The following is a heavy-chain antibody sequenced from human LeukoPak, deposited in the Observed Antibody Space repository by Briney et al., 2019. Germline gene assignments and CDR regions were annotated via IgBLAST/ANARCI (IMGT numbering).Heavy chain of an antibody. CDR1: GGPISSSSYY. CDR3: ARDSGGSYYRGYDAFDI. Sequence: PSETLSLTCTVSGGPISSSSYYWGWIRQPPGKGLEWIGSIYYSGSTYYNPSLKSRVTISVDTSKNQFSLKLSSVTAADTAVYYCARDSGGSYYRGYDAFDIWGQGTMVTVSS. J-gene: IGHJ3*02. V-gene: IGHV4-39*07. CDR2: IYYSGST. D-gene: IGHD1-26*01.